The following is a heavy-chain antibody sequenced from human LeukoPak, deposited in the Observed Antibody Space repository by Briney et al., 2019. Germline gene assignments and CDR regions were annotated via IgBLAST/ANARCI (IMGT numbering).Heavy chain of an antibody. Sequence: PGGSLRLSCAASGFTFGNYSFNWVRQAPGKGLEWVSSISSSSSYIYYADSVKGRFTISRDNAKNSLYLQMNSLRAEDTAVYYCARVPPSFYDSSGYYYREGYFDYWGQGTLVTVSS. V-gene: IGHV3-21*01. D-gene: IGHD3-22*01. CDR2: ISSSSSYI. CDR3: ARVPPSFYDSSGYYYREGYFDY. J-gene: IGHJ4*02. CDR1: GFTFGNYS.